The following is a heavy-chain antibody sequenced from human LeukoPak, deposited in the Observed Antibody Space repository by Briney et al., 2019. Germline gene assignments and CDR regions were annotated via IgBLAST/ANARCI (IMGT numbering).Heavy chain of an antibody. D-gene: IGHD3-16*01. CDR2: IGVSADTT. CDR3: AREGLRGGDDY. V-gene: IGHV3-23*01. J-gene: IGHJ4*02. Sequence: GGSLRLSCAASGFIFYNYAMSWARQAPGKGLEWVSVIGVSADTTYYADSVKGRFTISRDNSKNTLYLEINSLRAEDTAVYYCAREGLRGGDDYWGQGTLVTVSS. CDR1: GFIFYNYA.